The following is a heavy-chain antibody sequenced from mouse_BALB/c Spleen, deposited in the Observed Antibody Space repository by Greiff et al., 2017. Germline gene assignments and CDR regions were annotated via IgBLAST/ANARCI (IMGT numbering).Heavy chain of an antibody. CDR1: GYTFTDYW. CDR2: IDTSDSYT. Sequence: QVQLQQPGAELVMPGASVKMSCKASGYTFTDYWMHWVKQRPGQGLEWIGAIDTSDSYTSYNQKFKGKATLTVDESSSTAYMQLSSLTSEDSAVYDCARVGYGNFYAMDYWGQGTSVTVSS. CDR3: ARVGYGNFYAMDY. J-gene: IGHJ4*01. V-gene: IGHV1-69*01. D-gene: IGHD2-1*01.